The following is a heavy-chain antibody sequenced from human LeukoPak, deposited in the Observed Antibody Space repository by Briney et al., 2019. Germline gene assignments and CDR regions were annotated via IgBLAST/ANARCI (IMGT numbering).Heavy chain of an antibody. Sequence: GGSLRLSCAASGFTFSSYAMSWVRQAPGKGLEWVSAISGSGGSTYYADSVKGRFTISRDNSKNTLYLQMNSLRAEDTAVYYCAKDRNYGSISFGAGFDYWGQGTLVTVSS. D-gene: IGHD3-10*01. CDR2: ISGSGGST. V-gene: IGHV3-23*01. J-gene: IGHJ4*02. CDR1: GFTFSSYA. CDR3: AKDRNYGSISFGAGFDY.